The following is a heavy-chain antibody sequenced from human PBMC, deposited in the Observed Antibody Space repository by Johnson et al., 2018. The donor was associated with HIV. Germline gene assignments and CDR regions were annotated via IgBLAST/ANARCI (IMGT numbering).Heavy chain of an antibody. CDR2: ISGSGTST. D-gene: IGHD4-17*01. CDR3: ARDRPYFYGDYSAFDI. J-gene: IGHJ3*02. V-gene: IGHV3-23*04. Sequence: VQLVESGGGVMRPGGSLRLSCAASGFTFRSYAMHWVRQAPGKGLEYVSAISGSGTSTYYADSVKGRFTISRDNSKDTLFLHMNSLRAEDTAVYYCARDRPYFYGDYSAFDIWGQGTMVTVSS. CDR1: GFTFRSYA.